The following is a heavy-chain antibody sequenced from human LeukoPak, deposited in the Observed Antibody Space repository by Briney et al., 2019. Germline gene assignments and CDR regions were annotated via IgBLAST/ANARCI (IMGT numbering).Heavy chain of an antibody. CDR2: INPGGDST. CDR3: ARGSGSYHDAFDF. CDR1: GYTFTTYS. V-gene: IGHV1-46*04. Sequence: EASVKVSCKASGYTFTTYSMQWVRQAPGQGLEWLGIINPGGDSTNYAQKLQGRVTMTRDTSTSTVYMELSSLRSEDTAVYYCARGSGSYHDAFDFWGQGTMVTVSS. D-gene: IGHD1-26*01. J-gene: IGHJ3*01.